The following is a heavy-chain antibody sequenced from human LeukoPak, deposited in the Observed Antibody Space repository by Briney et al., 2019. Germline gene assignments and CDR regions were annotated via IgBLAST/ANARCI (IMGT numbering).Heavy chain of an antibody. CDR2: IYYSGST. CDR3: ARGRFRGWFGVVITNFDY. Sequence: SETLSLTCTVSGGSVSSGSYYWSWIRQPPGKGLEWIGYIYYSGSTNYNPSLKSRVTISVDTSKNQFSLKLSSVTAADTAVYYCARGRFRGWFGVVITNFDYWGQGTLVTVSS. CDR1: GGSVSSGSYY. D-gene: IGHD3-3*01. V-gene: IGHV4-61*01. J-gene: IGHJ4*02.